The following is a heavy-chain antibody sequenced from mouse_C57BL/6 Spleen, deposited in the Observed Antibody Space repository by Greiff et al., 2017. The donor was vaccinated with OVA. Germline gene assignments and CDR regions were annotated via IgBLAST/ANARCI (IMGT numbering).Heavy chain of an antibody. CDR1: GYTFTSYW. V-gene: IGHV1-69*01. CDR3: ARWESSVVGYYAIDY. Sequence: QVQLQQPGAELVMPGASVKLSCKASGYTFTSYWMHWVKQRPGQGLEWIGEIDPSDSYTNYNQKFKGKSTLTVDKSSSTAYMQLSSLTSEDSAVYYCARWESSVVGYYAIDYWGQGTSVTVSS. CDR2: IDPSDSYT. J-gene: IGHJ4*01. D-gene: IGHD1-1*01.